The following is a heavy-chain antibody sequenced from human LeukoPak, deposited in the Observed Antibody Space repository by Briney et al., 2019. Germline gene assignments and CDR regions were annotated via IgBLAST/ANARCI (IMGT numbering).Heavy chain of an antibody. D-gene: IGHD5-18*01. V-gene: IGHV1-46*01. J-gene: IGHJ4*02. CDR2: INPSGGST. Sequence: ASVKVSCKASGYTFTSYYMHWVRQAPGQGLEWMGIINPSGGSTSYAQKFQSRVTMTTDTSTSTAYMELRSLRSDDTAVYYCARVRFDWGQLWVLLFDYWGQGTLVTVSS. CDR1: GYTFTSYY. CDR3: ARVRFDWGQLWVLLFDY.